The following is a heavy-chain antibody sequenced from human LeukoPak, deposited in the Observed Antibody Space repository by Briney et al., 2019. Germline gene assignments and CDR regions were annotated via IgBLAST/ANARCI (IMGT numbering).Heavy chain of an antibody. D-gene: IGHD3-3*01. J-gene: IGHJ4*02. V-gene: IGHV1-18*01. Sequence: GASVKVSCKASGYTFTSYGISWVRQGPGQGLEWMGWISAYNGNTNYAQKLQGRVTMTTDTSTSTAYMELRSLRSDDTAVYYCAREPNESNYDFWSPPRCDYWGQGTLVTVSS. CDR3: AREPNESNYDFWSPPRCDY. CDR1: GYTFTSYG. CDR2: ISAYNGNT.